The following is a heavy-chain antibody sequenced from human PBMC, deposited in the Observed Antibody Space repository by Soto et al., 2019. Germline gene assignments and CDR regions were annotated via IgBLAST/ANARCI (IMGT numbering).Heavy chain of an antibody. CDR3: ASLNKAAAGTEYFQH. CDR2: IIPIFGTA. D-gene: IGHD6-13*01. Sequence: GASVKVSCKASGGTFSSYAISWVRQAPGQGLEWMGGIIPIFGTANYAQKFQGRVTITADESTSTAYMELSSLRSEDTAVYYCASLNKAAAGTEYFQHWRQGTRVTVSS. CDR1: GGTFSSYA. V-gene: IGHV1-69*13. J-gene: IGHJ1*01.